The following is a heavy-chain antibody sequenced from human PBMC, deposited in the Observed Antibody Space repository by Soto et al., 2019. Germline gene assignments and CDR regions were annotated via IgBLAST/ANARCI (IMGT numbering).Heavy chain of an antibody. CDR3: ASLGIAAAGTSIFFDY. J-gene: IGHJ4*02. CDR2: IYYSGST. D-gene: IGHD6-13*01. CDR1: GGSISSGGYY. Sequence: SETLSLTCTVSGGSISSGGYYWSWIRQHPGKGLEWIGYIYYSGSTYYNPSLKSRVTISVDTSKNQFSLKLSSVTAADTAVYYCASLGIAAAGTSIFFDYWGQGTLVTVSS. V-gene: IGHV4-31*03.